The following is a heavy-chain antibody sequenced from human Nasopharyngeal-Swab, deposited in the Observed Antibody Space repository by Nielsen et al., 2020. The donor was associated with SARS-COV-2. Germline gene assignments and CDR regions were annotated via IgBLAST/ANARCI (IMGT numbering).Heavy chain of an antibody. Sequence: GGSLRLSCAASGFTFSSYSMNWVRQAPGKGLEWVSYISSSSTIYYADSVKGRFTISRDNAKNSLYLQMNSLRDEDTAVYYCARAWWLRGYFDYWGQGTLVTVSS. CDR3: ARAWWLRGYFDY. CDR1: GFTFSSYS. D-gene: IGHD5-12*01. V-gene: IGHV3-48*02. CDR2: ISSSSTI. J-gene: IGHJ4*02.